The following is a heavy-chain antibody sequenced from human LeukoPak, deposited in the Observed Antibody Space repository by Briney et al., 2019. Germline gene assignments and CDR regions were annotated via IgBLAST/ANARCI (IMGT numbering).Heavy chain of an antibody. CDR2: ISGTGGTT. CDR1: GFTFSNYG. D-gene: IGHD6-13*01. Sequence: GGTLRLSCAASGFTFSNYGTSWVRQAPGKGLEWVSTISGTGGTTYYADSVKGRFTISRDNSKNTLYLQMNSLRAEDTAVYYCAKMASAGTSYFDYWGQGTLVTVSS. J-gene: IGHJ4*02. CDR3: AKMASAGTSYFDY. V-gene: IGHV3-23*01.